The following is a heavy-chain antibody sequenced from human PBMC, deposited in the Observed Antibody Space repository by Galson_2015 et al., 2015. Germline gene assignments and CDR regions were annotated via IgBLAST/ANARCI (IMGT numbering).Heavy chain of an antibody. J-gene: IGHJ4*02. CDR1: GFTFSSYA. Sequence: SLRLSCAASGFTFSSYAMHWVRQAPGKGLEWVAVISYDGSNKYYADSVKGRFTISRDNAKNSLYLQMNSLRDEDTAVYYCARGSRGGSSSPFDYWGQGTLVTVSS. CDR3: ARGSRGGSSSPFDY. V-gene: IGHV3-30-3*01. CDR2: ISYDGSNK. D-gene: IGHD6-6*01.